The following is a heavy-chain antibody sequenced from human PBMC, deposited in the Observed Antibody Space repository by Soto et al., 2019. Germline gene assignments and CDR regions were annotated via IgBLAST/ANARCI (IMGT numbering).Heavy chain of an antibody. J-gene: IGHJ4*02. V-gene: IGHV4-59*01. CDR3: ARDGGNYDFWSGPFGY. CDR2: IYYSGST. D-gene: IGHD3-3*01. Sequence: SETLSLTCTVSGGSISSYYWSWIRQPPGKGLEWIGYIYYSGSTNYNPSLKSRVTISVDTSKNQFSLKLSSVTAADTAVYYCARDGGNYDFWSGPFGYWGQGNLVTVSS. CDR1: GGSISSYY.